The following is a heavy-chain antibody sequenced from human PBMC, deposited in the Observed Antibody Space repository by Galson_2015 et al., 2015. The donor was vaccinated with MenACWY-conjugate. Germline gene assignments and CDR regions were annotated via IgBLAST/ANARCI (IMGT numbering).Heavy chain of an antibody. CDR1: GDSVSSKSAA. CDR3: SRDQFDGNNWCDP. D-gene: IGHD1-26*01. V-gene: IGHV6-1*01. Sequence: CAISGDSVSSKSAAWNWIRQSPSRGLEWLGRTYYRSRWYNDYAVSVKSRITINSDTSKNQFSLQLNSVTPEDTAVYYCSRDQFDGNNWCDPWGQGTLVIVSS. CDR2: TYYRSRWYN. J-gene: IGHJ5*02.